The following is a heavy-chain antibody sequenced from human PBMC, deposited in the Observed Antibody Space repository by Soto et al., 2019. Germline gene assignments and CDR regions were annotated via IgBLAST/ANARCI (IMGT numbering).Heavy chain of an antibody. D-gene: IGHD2-2*02. Sequence: LSPTCTVSGGSISHSSYYCVWIRQPPGKGLEWIGSIYYSGSTYYNPSLKSRVTISVDTSKNQFSLELSSVTAADTAVYFCARQVDLYTGFDPWGQGTLVTVSS. J-gene: IGHJ5*02. CDR2: IYYSGST. V-gene: IGHV4-39*01. CDR3: ARQVDLYTGFDP. CDR1: GGSISHSSYY.